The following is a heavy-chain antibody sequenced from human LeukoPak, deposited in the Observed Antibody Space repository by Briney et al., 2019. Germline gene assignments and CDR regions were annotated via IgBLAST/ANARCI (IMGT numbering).Heavy chain of an antibody. J-gene: IGHJ4*02. CDR3: ARHQYSSSSVGKYYFDY. CDR1: GYSFTSYL. Sequence: GESLKISRKGSGYSFTSYLIGWVRQMPGKGLEWMGIIYPGDSDTRYSPSFQGQVTISADKSISTAYLQWSSLKASDTAMYYCARHQYSSSSVGKYYFDYWGQGTLVTVSS. D-gene: IGHD6-6*01. CDR2: IYPGDSDT. V-gene: IGHV5-51*01.